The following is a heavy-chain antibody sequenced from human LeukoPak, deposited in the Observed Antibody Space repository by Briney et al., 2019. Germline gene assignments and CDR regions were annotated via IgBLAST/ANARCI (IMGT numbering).Heavy chain of an antibody. CDR1: GFTFGDYY. J-gene: IGHJ4*02. Sequence: GGSLRLSCAASGFTFGDYYMSWIRQAPGKGLQWVGRIKSKTDGGTADYAAPVKGRFTISRNDSINTLYLQMNSLKAEDTAVYYCTTVGVYWGQGTLVTVSS. CDR2: IKSKTDGGTA. CDR3: TTVGVY. V-gene: IGHV3-15*01. D-gene: IGHD3-16*01.